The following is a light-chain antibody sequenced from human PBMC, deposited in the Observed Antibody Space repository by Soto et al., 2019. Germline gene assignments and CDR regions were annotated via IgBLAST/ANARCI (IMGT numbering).Light chain of an antibody. V-gene: IGLV2-14*01. J-gene: IGLJ2*01. CDR3: FSYTSSTTPRGI. CDR2: EVS. Sequence: QSALTQPASVSGSPGQSITISCTGTSSDVGDYNYVSWYQQHPGKAPKLMIYEVSNRPSGVSNRFSGSKSGYTASLTISALQAEDEADYFCFSYTSSTTPRGIFGGGTKLTVL. CDR1: SSDVGDYNY.